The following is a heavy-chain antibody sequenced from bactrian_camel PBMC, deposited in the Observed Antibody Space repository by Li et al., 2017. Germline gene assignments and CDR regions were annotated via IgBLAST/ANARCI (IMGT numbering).Heavy chain of an antibody. CDR3: AKDPQSYVTYVHTY. J-gene: IGHJ4*01. CDR2: IYSGGTT. V-gene: IGHV3S1*01. CDR1: GPAYSEYC. D-gene: IGHD1*01. Sequence: VQLVESGGGSVQTGGSLKLSCRASGPAYSEYCMGWFRQAAGKEREGVAAIYSGGTTGYADSVKGRFTISRDNAKNTLYLQLNSLKTEDTAMYYCAKDPQSYVTYVHTYWGQGTQVTVS.